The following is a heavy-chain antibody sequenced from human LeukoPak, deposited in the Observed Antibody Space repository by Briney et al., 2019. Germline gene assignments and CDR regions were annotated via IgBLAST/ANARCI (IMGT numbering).Heavy chain of an antibody. D-gene: IGHD1-26*01. J-gene: IGHJ4*02. CDR2: IYYSGST. CDR1: GGSISSSSYY. CDR3: ARGLRWDLTISGTSTFDY. V-gene: IGHV4-39*01. Sequence: ASETLSLTCTVSGGSISSSSYYWGWIRQPPGKGLEWIGSIYYSGSTYYRPSLKSRVTMSVDTSKNQFSLRLSSVTAADTAVYYCARGLRWDLTISGTSTFDYWGQGSLVTVSS.